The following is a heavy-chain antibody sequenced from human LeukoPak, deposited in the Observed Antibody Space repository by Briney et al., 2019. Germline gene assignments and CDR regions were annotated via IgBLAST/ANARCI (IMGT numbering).Heavy chain of an antibody. V-gene: IGHV4-39*07. D-gene: IGHD2-2*02. CDR3: AREARCSSTSCYSPGRYFDL. CDR1: GDSISSNNRY. Sequence: SETLSLTCTVSGDSISSNNRYWGWIRQPPGKGLEWIGSFYFGGSNYYSPSLRSRVIISLDTSKNQFSLALNFVTAADTAMYYCAREARCSSTSCYSPGRYFDLWGRGTLVTVSS. J-gene: IGHJ2*01. CDR2: FYFGGSN.